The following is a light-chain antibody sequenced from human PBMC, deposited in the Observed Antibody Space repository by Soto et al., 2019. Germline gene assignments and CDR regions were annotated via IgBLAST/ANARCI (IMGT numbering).Light chain of an antibody. J-gene: IGKJ5*01. CDR3: QQSYTTPPYS. CDR1: QSIGNF. CDR2: AAS. V-gene: IGKV1-39*01. Sequence: IPMPQSPSSPSASVGDRVTITCRASQSIGNFLNWYQQRPGKAPKLLIYAASSLESGVPSRFTARASGTEFTLTISSLQPEDSATYYCQQSYTTPPYSFGQGTRLEIK.